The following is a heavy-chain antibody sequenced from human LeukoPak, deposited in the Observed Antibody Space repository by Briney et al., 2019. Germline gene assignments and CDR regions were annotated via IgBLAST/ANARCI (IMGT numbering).Heavy chain of an antibody. Sequence: GASVKVSCKASGYTFTGYYMHWVRQATGQGLEWMGWMNPNSGNTGHAQKFQGRVTMTRNTSISTAYMELSSLRSEDTAVYYCARASNGENWFDPWGQGTLVTVSS. J-gene: IGHJ5*02. CDR2: MNPNSGNT. V-gene: IGHV1-8*02. CDR1: GYTFTGYY. D-gene: IGHD4-17*01. CDR3: ARASNGENWFDP.